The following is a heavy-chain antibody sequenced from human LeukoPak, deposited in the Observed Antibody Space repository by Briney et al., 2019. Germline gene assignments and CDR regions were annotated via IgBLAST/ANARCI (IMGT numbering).Heavy chain of an antibody. D-gene: IGHD3-16*01. J-gene: IGHJ5*02. V-gene: IGHV1-69*06. CDR2: IIPIFGTA. CDR1: GGTFSSYA. CDR3: ATALQRAYPGVDP. Sequence: GSSVKVSCKASGGTFSSYAISWVRQAPGQGLEWMGGIIPIFGTANYAQKFQGRVTITADTSTDTAYMELSSLRSEDTAVYYCATALQRAYPGVDPWGQGTLVTVSS.